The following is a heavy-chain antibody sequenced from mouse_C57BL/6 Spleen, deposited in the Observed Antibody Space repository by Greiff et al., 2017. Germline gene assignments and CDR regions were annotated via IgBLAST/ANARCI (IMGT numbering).Heavy chain of an antibody. CDR3: AKDRGYYGGSPAWFAY. CDR2: ISDGGSYT. V-gene: IGHV5-4*01. CDR1: GFTFSSYA. Sequence: DVMLVESGGGLVKPGGSLKLSCAASGFTFSSYAMSWVRQTPEKRLEWVATISDGGSYTYYPDNVKGRFTISRDNAKNNLCLQMSHLKSEDTAMYYCAKDRGYYGGSPAWFAYWGQGALVTVSA. J-gene: IGHJ3*01. D-gene: IGHD1-1*01.